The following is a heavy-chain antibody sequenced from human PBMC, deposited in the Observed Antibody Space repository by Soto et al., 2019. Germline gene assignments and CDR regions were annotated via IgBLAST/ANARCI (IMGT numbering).Heavy chain of an antibody. Sequence: SETLSLTCTVSGGSISSYYWSWIRQPPGKGLEWIGYIYYSGSTNYNPSLKSRVTISVDTSKNQFSLKLSSVTAADTAVYYCARMRRGDGYNENWFDPWGQGTLVTVSS. D-gene: IGHD5-12*01. CDR1: GGSISSYY. J-gene: IGHJ5*02. CDR3: ARMRRGDGYNENWFDP. CDR2: IYYSGST. V-gene: IGHV4-59*01.